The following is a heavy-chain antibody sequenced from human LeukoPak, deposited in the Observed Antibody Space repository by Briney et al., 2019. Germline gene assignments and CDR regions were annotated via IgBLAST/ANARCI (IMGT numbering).Heavy chain of an antibody. J-gene: IGHJ3*02. Sequence: GGSLRLSCAASGFTFSSYGMHWARQAPGKGLEWVAVISYDGSNKYYADSVKGRFTISRDNSKNTLYLQMNSLRAEDTAVYYCAKVQWLVDVDAFDIWGQGTMVTVSS. CDR3: AKVQWLVDVDAFDI. CDR2: ISYDGSNK. D-gene: IGHD6-19*01. CDR1: GFTFSSYG. V-gene: IGHV3-30*18.